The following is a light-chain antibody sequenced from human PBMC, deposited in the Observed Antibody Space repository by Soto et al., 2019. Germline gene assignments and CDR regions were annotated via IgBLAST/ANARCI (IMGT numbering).Light chain of an antibody. Sequence: QSVLTQPASVSGSPGQSITISCTGTSSDVGGYNYVSWYQQHPGKAPKLMIYEVSNRPSGVSNRSSGSKSGNTASLTISGLQAEDEADYYCSLYTRTTSEVFGPAPHVTVL. V-gene: IGLV2-14*01. J-gene: IGLJ1*01. CDR2: EVS. CDR1: SSDVGGYNY. CDR3: SLYTRTTSEV.